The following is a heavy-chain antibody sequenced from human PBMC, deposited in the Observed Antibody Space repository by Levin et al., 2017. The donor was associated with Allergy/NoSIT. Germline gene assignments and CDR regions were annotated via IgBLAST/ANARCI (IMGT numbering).Heavy chain of an antibody. CDR1: GYTFTDYY. CDR2: INPNGGGT. Sequence: ASVKVSCKASGYTFTDYYLHWVRQAPGQGLEWMGWINPNGGGTNYAQKFQGRVTMTRDTSISTAYMALGRLTSDDTAVYYCARDGVYNSGWYDPLFFFDQWGQGNLVIVSS. CDR3: ARDGVYNSGWYDPLFFFDQ. J-gene: IGHJ4*02. V-gene: IGHV1-2*02. D-gene: IGHD6-19*01.